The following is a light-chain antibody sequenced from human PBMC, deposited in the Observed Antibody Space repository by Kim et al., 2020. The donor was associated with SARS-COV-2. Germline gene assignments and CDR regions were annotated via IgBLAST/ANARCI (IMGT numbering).Light chain of an antibody. J-gene: IGLJ3*02. CDR2: DVS. CDR1: NSGVGGYNY. CDR3: SECTISSTWV. V-gene: IGLV2-14*03. Sequence: SISSSGTGTNSGVGGYNYGSWYQQHPGKAPKLLSYDVSNRPSGVPYRFSDSKTGDTASLTISGPQAEDEAYYYCSECTISSTWVFGGGTQLTVL.